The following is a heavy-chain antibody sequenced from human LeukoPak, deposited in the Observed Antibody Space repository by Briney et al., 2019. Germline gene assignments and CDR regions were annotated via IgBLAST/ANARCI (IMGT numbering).Heavy chain of an antibody. Sequence: ASVKVSCKASGYTFTSYGISWVRQAPGQGLEWMGWISAYNGNTNYAQKFQGRVTITRNTSISTAYMELSSLRSEDTAVYYCARATQTYYYDSSGYNHWGQGTLVTVSS. CDR3: ARATQTYYYDSSGYNH. CDR2: ISAYNGNT. V-gene: IGHV1-18*01. CDR1: GYTFTSYG. D-gene: IGHD3-22*01. J-gene: IGHJ4*02.